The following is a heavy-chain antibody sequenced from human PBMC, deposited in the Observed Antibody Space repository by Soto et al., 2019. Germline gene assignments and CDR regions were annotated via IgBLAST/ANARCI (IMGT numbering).Heavy chain of an antibody. J-gene: IGHJ4*02. CDR2: IKSKTDGGTT. D-gene: IGHD5-18*01. V-gene: IGHV3-15*01. CDR1: GFTFSNAW. Sequence: PGGSLRLSCTASGFTFSNAWMSWVRQAPGKGLEWVGRIKSKTDGGTTDYAAPVKGRFTISRDYSKNTLYLQMSSLRAEDTAIYYCAKDQLGYGEYYFDYWGQGTLVTVSS. CDR3: AKDQLGYGEYYFDY.